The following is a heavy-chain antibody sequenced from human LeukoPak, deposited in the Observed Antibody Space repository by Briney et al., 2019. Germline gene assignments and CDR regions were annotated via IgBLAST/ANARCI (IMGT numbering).Heavy chain of an antibody. CDR3: SRAVAGSVGWFDP. CDR1: GASISSSTDY. J-gene: IGHJ5*02. CDR2: IYYSGST. D-gene: IGHD6-19*01. V-gene: IGHV4-39*07. Sequence: SETLSLTCTVSGASISSSTDYWGWIRQPPGKGLEWIANIYYSGSTYYNPSLKSRVTISVDTSKNQFSLKLSSVTAADTAVYFCSRAVAGSVGWFDPWGQGTLVTVSS.